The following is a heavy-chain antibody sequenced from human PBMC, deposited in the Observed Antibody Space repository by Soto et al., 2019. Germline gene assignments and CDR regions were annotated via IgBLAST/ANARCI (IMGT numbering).Heavy chain of an antibody. J-gene: IGHJ4*02. CDR3: AGRGCYSITGSLDY. Sequence: PSETLSLTCDVSGGSISRGDWRWGWVRQSPGRGGELSVGIIYYRGTTYNPPPKSRVTISAGETENHFSLRLSSVTAADTAVYYCAGRGCYSITGSLDYWAQGTLVTVSS. D-gene: IGHD3-22*01. CDR2: IIYYRGT. CDR1: GGSISRGDW. V-gene: IGHV4-4*02.